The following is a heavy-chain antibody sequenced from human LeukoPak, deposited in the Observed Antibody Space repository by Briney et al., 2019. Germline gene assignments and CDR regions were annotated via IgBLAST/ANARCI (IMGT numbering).Heavy chain of an antibody. CDR1: GFTFSSSW. Sequence: GGSLRLSCAASGFTFSSSWMSWVRQAPGKGLEWVANIKPDGSEKYYVDSVKGRFTISRDNAKNSLYLQMNSLRAEDTALYYCARDTVGVTDYWGQGTLVTVSS. CDR2: IKPDGSEK. D-gene: IGHD1-26*01. J-gene: IGHJ4*02. CDR3: ARDTVGVTDY. V-gene: IGHV3-7*01.